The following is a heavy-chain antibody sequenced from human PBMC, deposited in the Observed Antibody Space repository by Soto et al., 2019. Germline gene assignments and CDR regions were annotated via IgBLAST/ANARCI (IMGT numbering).Heavy chain of an antibody. V-gene: IGHV4-39*01. D-gene: IGHD3-22*01. CDR2: IYYSGST. Sequence: QLQLQESGPGLVKPSETLSLTCTVSGGSISSSSYYWGWIRQPPGKGLEWIGSIYYSGSTYYNPSLKRRVTISVDTSKNQFSLKLSSVTAADTAVYYCARLDYYDSSGYWTSDYYYYGMDVWGQGTTVTVSS. CDR3: ARLDYYDSSGYWTSDYYYYGMDV. J-gene: IGHJ6*02. CDR1: GGSISSSSYY.